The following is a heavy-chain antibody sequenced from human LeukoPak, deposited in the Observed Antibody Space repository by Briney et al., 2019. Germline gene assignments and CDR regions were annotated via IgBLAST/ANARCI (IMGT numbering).Heavy chain of an antibody. Sequence: GASVKVSCKASGDTFTIYSISWVRQAPGQGLEWMGGIIPIFGTANYAQKFQGRVTITADKSTSTAYMELSSLRSEDTAVYYCANQQSRYDILTGYYRYFDYWGQGTLVTVSS. J-gene: IGHJ4*02. V-gene: IGHV1-69*06. CDR3: ANQQSRYDILTGYYRYFDY. CDR1: GDTFTIYS. CDR2: IIPIFGTA. D-gene: IGHD3-9*01.